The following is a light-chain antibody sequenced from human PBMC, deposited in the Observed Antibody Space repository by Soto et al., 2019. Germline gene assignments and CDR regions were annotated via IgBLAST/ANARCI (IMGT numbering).Light chain of an antibody. CDR2: AAS. J-gene: IGKJ5*01. CDR1: QSISSY. V-gene: IGKV1-39*01. CDR3: QQSDSTPPIT. Sequence: DLQMTQSPSSLSASVGDRVTITCRASQSISSYLNWYQQKPGKAPKLLIYAASSLQSGVPSRFSGSGSGTDFTLTISSLQPEDFATYYCQQSDSTPPITFGQGTRLEIK.